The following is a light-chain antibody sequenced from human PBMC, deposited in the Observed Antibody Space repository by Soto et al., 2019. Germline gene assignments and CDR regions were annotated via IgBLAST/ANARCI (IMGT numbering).Light chain of an antibody. J-gene: IGKJ3*01. Sequence: EIVMTQSPATLSVSPGERASLSCRASQSVGSKLAWYQHKPGQAPRLLIYDASTRATGFPARFSGSGSGTEFTLTISSLQPEDFAVYYCQQYNNWPPFTFGPGTKVDIK. CDR3: QQYNNWPPFT. CDR2: DAS. CDR1: QSVGSK. V-gene: IGKV3-15*01.